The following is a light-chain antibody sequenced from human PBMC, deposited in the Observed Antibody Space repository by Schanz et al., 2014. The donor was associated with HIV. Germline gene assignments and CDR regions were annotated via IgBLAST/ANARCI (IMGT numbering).Light chain of an antibody. CDR2: EVS. CDR1: SSDVGNYNY. J-gene: IGLJ2*01. Sequence: QSALTQPPSASGSPGQSVTISCTGTSSDVGNYNYVSWYQQHPGKAPKLMIFEVSKRPSGISDRFSGSKSGNTASLTISGLQSDDEADYFCCSFAGSNSLLFGGGTKLTVL. V-gene: IGLV2-8*01. CDR3: CSFAGSNSLL.